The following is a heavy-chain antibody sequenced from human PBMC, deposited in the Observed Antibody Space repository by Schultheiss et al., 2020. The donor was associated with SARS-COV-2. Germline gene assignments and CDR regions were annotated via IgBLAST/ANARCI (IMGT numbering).Heavy chain of an antibody. CDR3: ARVEGLRGNDYYYYGMDV. CDR1: GYSFTSYG. J-gene: IGHJ6*02. Sequence: ASVKVSCKASGYSFTSYGISWVRQATGQGLEWMGWISAYNGNTNYAQKFQGRVTMTRNTSISTAYMELSSLRSEDTAVYYCARVEGLRGNDYYYYGMDVWGQGTTVTVSS. V-gene: IGHV1-18*01. D-gene: IGHD4-17*01. CDR2: ISAYNGNT.